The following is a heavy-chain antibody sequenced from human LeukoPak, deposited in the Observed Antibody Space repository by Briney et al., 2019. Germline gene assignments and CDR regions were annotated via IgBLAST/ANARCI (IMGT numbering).Heavy chain of an antibody. CDR3: AKLITPATTGGIDY. CDR2: ISCTGVTA. Sequence: GGSLRLSCAASGFTFSDYYMSWVRQAPGKGLEWVTVISCTGVTAYYADSVKGRFTISRDNAKNTLYLQMNSLRAEDTAVYYCAKLITPATTGGIDYWGQGTLVTVSS. V-gene: IGHV3-23*01. D-gene: IGHD1-26*01. CDR1: GFTFSDYY. J-gene: IGHJ4*02.